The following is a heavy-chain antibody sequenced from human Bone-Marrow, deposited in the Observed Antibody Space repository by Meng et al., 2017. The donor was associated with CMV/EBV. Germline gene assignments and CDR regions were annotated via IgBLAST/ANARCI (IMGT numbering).Heavy chain of an antibody. V-gene: IGHV3-48*03. CDR1: GFTFSDYE. CDR2: ISDRGGST. J-gene: IGHJ5*02. CDR3: ARCGLEVVPAYNWFDP. Sequence: GESLKISCAASGFTFSDYEMNWVRQAPGRGLEWVSYISDRGGSTYYADSVKGRFTISRDNSKNSVYLQMNSLRAEDTAVYYCARCGLEVVPAYNWFDPWGQGTLVTVSS. D-gene: IGHD2-2*01.